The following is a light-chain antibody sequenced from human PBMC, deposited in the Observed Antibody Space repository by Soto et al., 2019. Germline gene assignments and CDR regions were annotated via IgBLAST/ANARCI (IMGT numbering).Light chain of an antibody. CDR1: QSVRKY. CDR2: DTS. CDR3: QQRTNWPPL. J-gene: IGKJ5*01. V-gene: IGKV3-11*01. Sequence: EIVLTQSPATLSLSPGERATLSCRASQSVRKYLAWYQQKPGQAPRLLIYDTSHRATGIPARFNGSGSGTDFTLTISTLAPEDFAVYYCQQRTNWPPLFGQGTRMEIK.